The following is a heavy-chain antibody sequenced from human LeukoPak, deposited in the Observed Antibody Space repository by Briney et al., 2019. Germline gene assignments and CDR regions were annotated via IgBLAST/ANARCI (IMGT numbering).Heavy chain of an antibody. Sequence: ASVKVSCKASGYTFTSYYMHWVRQAPGQGLEWMGIINPSGGSTSYAQKFQGRVTMTRNTSISTAYMELSSLRSEDTAVYYCARANYGSGSYHPYYYYMDVWGKGTTVTVSS. D-gene: IGHD3-10*01. V-gene: IGHV1-46*01. CDR1: GYTFTSYY. J-gene: IGHJ6*03. CDR2: INPSGGST. CDR3: ARANYGSGSYHPYYYYMDV.